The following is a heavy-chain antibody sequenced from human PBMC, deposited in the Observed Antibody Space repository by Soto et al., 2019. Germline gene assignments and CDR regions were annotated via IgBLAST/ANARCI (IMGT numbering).Heavy chain of an antibody. CDR1: GGTFSSYA. J-gene: IGHJ6*02. V-gene: IGHV1-69*01. D-gene: IGHD6-25*01. Sequence: QVQLVQSGAEVKKPGASVKVSCTASGGTFSSYAISWVRQAPGQGLECMGGIIPIFGTANYAPKSQGRVTITADESTSTASMELSTLRSEDTAVYYCARLAALLFYYGMDVWGPGTTVIVSS. CDR3: ARLAALLFYYGMDV. CDR2: IIPIFGTA.